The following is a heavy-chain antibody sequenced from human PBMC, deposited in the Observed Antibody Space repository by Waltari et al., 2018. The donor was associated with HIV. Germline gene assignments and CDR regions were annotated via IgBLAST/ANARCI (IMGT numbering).Heavy chain of an antibody. Sequence: QVQLQPWGAGLLKPSETLSLTCAAYGGSFSGYYWSGIRQPPGKGLEWIGEINHSGSTNYNPSRKSLVTISVDTSKNQFSLKLSSVTAADTAVYYCASQTYSSSWYRDYWGQGTLVTVSS. CDR3: ASQTYSSSWYRDY. D-gene: IGHD6-13*01. CDR1: GGSFSGYY. CDR2: INHSGST. J-gene: IGHJ4*02. V-gene: IGHV4-34*01.